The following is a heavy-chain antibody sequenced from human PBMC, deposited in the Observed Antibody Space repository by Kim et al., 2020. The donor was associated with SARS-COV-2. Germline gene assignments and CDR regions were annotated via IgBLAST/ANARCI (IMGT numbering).Heavy chain of an antibody. J-gene: IGHJ2*01. D-gene: IGHD4-17*01. Sequence: GGSLRLSCAASGFTFSSYAMSWVRQAPGKGLEWVSAISGSGGSTYYADSVKGRFTISRDNSKSTLYLQMNSLRAEDTAVYYCARSYGGGGYWYFDLWGRGTLVTVSS. CDR3: ARSYGGGGYWYFDL. CDR1: GFTFSSYA. V-gene: IGHV3-23*01. CDR2: ISGSGGST.